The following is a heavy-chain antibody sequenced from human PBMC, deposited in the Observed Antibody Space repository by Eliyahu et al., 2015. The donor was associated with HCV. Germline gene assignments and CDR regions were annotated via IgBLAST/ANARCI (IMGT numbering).Heavy chain of an antibody. V-gene: IGHV4-34*01. CDR3: ARAENDFWSGYYAFDI. CDR1: GGSLSGYY. D-gene: IGHD3-3*01. Sequence: QVQLQQWGAGLLKPSETLSLTCAVYGGSLSGYYWSWIRQPPGKGLEWIGEINHSGSTNYNPSLKSRVIVSVDTSKNQFSLKLSSVTAADTAVYYCARAENDFWSGYYAFDIWGQGTMVTVSS. CDR2: INHSGST. J-gene: IGHJ3*02.